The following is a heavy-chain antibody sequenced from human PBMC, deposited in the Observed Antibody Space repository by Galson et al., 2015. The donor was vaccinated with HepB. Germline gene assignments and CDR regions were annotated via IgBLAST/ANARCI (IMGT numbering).Heavy chain of an antibody. V-gene: IGHV2-5*02. J-gene: IGHJ2*01. CDR1: GFSLSTSGVG. Sequence: PALVTPTPTLTLTCTLSGFSLSTSGVGVGWIRQPPGKALEWLALIYWDDDKRYSPSLKSRLTITKDTSKNQVVLTMTNMDPVDTATYYCAHCSDDYSNYDAYFDLWGRGTLVTVSS. D-gene: IGHD4-11*01. CDR2: IYWDDDK. CDR3: AHCSDDYSNYDAYFDL.